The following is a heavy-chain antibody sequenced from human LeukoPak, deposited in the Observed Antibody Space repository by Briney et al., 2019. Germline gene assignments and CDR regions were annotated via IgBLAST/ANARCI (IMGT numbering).Heavy chain of an antibody. CDR2: ISAYTGDT. CDR3: ARGLGLRLRPSRFDP. V-gene: IGHV1-18*01. D-gene: IGHD2-21*02. Sequence: ASVNVSCKTSGYTFTNYGICWVRQAPGQGLEWMGWISAYTGDTHYVQKFHDRVTMTIDTSTNTAYMQLTTLTSDDTAVYYCARGLGLRLRPSRFDPWGQGTLVTVSS. J-gene: IGHJ5*02. CDR1: GYTFTNYG.